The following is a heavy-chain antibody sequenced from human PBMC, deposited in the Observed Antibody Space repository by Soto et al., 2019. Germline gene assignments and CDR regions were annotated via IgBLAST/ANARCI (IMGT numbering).Heavy chain of an antibody. J-gene: IGHJ6*02. Sequence: QVHLVESGGGVAQPGRSLRLSCAASGFTFSSYGMHWVRQAPGKGLEWVAIISYDGSLKYYADSVKGRFTISRDNSKSALYLQMNSLRPEDTAVYYCAKDFKVSGSYYGSLNYYYGIDVWGQGTTVIVSS. CDR1: GFTFSSYG. V-gene: IGHV3-30*18. CDR2: ISYDGSLK. CDR3: AKDFKVSGSYYGSLNYYYGIDV. D-gene: IGHD3-10*01.